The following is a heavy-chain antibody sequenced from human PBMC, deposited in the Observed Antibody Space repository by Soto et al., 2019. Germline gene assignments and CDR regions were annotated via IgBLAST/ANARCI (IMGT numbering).Heavy chain of an antibody. V-gene: IGHV3-21*01. CDR2: ISGTGVYI. CDR3: AREGALKPFSS. Sequence: LRLSCVASGFTFSNYNMNWVRQAPGKGLEWVSHISGTGVYIHYADAVKGRFTISRDNAKSSVYLQMNSLRAEDTAVYYCAREGALKPFSSWGQGALVPVSS. CDR1: GFTFSNYN. J-gene: IGHJ5*02.